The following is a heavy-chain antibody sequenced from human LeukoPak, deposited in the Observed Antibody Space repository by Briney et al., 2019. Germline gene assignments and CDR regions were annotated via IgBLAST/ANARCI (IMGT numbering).Heavy chain of an antibody. CDR3: ARDRHDDFDY. CDR1: GFTFSNCA. Sequence: PGGSLRLSCAASGFTFSNCAMTWVRQAPGKGLEWVSTISGSGSGTYYTDSVKGRFTISRDNSNNTLYLQMNSLRAEDTAVYYCARDRHDDFDYWGQGTLVTVSS. V-gene: IGHV3-23*01. CDR2: ISGSGSGT. J-gene: IGHJ4*02.